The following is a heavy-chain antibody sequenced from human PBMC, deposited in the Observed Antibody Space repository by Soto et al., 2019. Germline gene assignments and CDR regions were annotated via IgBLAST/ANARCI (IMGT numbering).Heavy chain of an antibody. CDR2: IRDSDSGGST. Sequence: EVQLLESGGGLVQPGGSLRLSCAASGFTFSNSAITWVRQAPAKGLEWVSTIRDSDSGGSTFYADSVKGRFTISRDDSKNTLYLQMSSLRAEDTAMYYCAKVRVGIDVDFDYWGQGALVTVSS. V-gene: IGHV3-23*01. CDR3: AKVRVGIDVDFDY. J-gene: IGHJ4*02. D-gene: IGHD2-21*01. CDR1: GFTFSNSA.